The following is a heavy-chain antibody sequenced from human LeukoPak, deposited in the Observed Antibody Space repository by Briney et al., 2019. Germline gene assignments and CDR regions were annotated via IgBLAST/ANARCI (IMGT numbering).Heavy chain of an antibody. J-gene: IGHJ3*02. Sequence: GGSLRLSCAASGFTFTNSAMTWVRQAPGKGLEWVSAISGSGGSTYYADSVKGRFTISRDNSKNTLYLQMNSLRAEDTAVYYCAKHAVVGIITLRDAFDIWGQGTMVTVSS. D-gene: IGHD3-9*01. CDR2: ISGSGGST. V-gene: IGHV3-23*01. CDR3: AKHAVVGIITLRDAFDI. CDR1: GFTFTNSA.